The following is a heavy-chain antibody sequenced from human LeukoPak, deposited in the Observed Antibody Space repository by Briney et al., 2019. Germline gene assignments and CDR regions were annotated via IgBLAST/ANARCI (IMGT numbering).Heavy chain of an antibody. D-gene: IGHD6-13*01. Sequence: ASVKVSCKASGYTFTGYYMHWVRQAPGQGLEWMGWINPHGGDTGYAQKFQGRVTMTRDMSITTTYMELTRLRSDDTAFYYCARWDGYSSSPDYWGQGSLVTVSS. CDR2: INPHGGDT. J-gene: IGHJ4*02. CDR3: ARWDGYSSSPDY. CDR1: GYTFTGYY. V-gene: IGHV1-2*02.